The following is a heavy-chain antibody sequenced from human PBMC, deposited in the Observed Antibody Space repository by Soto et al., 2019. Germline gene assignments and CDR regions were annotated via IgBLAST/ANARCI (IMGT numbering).Heavy chain of an antibody. V-gene: IGHV4-59*01. CDR1: GGSISSYY. J-gene: IGHJ5*02. CDR2: IYYSGST. Sequence: SETLSLTCPVSGGSISSYYWSWIRQPPRKGLEWIGYIYYSGSTNYNPSLKRRVTISVDTSKNQFSLKLSSVTAAETAVYYFARGPLLRFLEWSNWFDPWGQGTLVTVSS. D-gene: IGHD3-3*01. CDR3: ARGPLLRFLEWSNWFDP.